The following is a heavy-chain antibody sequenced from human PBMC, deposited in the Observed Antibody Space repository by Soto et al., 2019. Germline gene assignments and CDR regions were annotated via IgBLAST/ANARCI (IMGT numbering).Heavy chain of an antibody. J-gene: IGHJ4*02. CDR2: ISGTGYT. CDR3: ATLYDYIWGSYRRPPYDFDY. Sequence: EVQLLESEGTLVQPGGSLRLSCAASGFTFGTYAMTWVRQAPGKGLEWVSGISGTGYTYYADSVRGRFTVSRDNSENTLYLQMNNLRAEDTAVYYCATLYDYIWGSYRRPPYDFDYWGQGTLVTVSS. CDR1: GFTFGTYA. D-gene: IGHD3-16*02. V-gene: IGHV3-23*01.